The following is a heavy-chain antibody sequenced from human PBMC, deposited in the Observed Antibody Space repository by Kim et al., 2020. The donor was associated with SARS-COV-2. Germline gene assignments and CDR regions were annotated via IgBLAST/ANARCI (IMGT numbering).Heavy chain of an antibody. J-gene: IGHJ6*01. D-gene: IGHD3-10*01. CDR2: ISGDGSDK. CDR3: ARVGPNFGVSTNGMDV. Sequence: GGSLRLSCAASGFTFSSYGMHWVRQAPGKGLEWVADISGDGSDKYYLDSVKGRVTISRDNSKKTLYLQMNSLRAEDTAVHYCARVGPNFGVSTNGMDVWG. V-gene: IGHV3-33*05. CDR1: GFTFSSYG.